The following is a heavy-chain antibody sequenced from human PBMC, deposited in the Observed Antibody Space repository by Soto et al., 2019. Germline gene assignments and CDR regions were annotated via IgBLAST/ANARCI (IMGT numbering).Heavy chain of an antibody. Sequence: GASVKVSCKASGYTFTSYEINWVREATGQGLEWMGWMNPNSGNTGYAQKFQGRVTMTRNTSISTAYMELSSLRSEDTAVYYCARGIPYDYVWGSYRHYYFDYWGQGTLVTVSS. J-gene: IGHJ4*02. CDR2: MNPNSGNT. CDR3: ARGIPYDYVWGSYRHYYFDY. V-gene: IGHV1-8*01. D-gene: IGHD3-16*02. CDR1: GYTFTSYE.